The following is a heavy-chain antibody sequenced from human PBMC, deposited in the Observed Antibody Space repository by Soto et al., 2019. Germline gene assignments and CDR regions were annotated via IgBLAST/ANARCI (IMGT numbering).Heavy chain of an antibody. D-gene: IGHD4-4*01. CDR2: ISSCSSYI. CDR1: GFTFSSYS. V-gene: IGHV3-21*01. J-gene: IGHJ4*02. CDR3: ASHRDDYSNPYFDY. Sequence: EVQLVESGGGLVKPGGSLRLSCAASGFTFSSYSMNWVRQAAGKGLEWVSSISSCSSYIYYADSVKGRFTISRDNAKNSLYLQMNSLRAEDTAVYYCASHRDDYSNPYFDYWGQGTLVTVSS.